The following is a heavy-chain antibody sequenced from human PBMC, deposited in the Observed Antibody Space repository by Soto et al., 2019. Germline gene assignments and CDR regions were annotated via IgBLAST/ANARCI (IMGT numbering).Heavy chain of an antibody. D-gene: IGHD1-1*01. CDR2: ISDSGTT. Sequence: ATRSLSCPISGCSLTSNSLLRLMRLPPGKGLEWIGEISDSGTTNYSPSLKRRVTISLDKSKKQFSLNLNSVTAADTAVYYCARAHVLGYKYGNTGWGQGTLVTVSS. V-gene: IGHV4-4*02. J-gene: IGHJ1*01. CDR3: ARAHVLGYKYGNTG. CDR1: GCSLTSNSL.